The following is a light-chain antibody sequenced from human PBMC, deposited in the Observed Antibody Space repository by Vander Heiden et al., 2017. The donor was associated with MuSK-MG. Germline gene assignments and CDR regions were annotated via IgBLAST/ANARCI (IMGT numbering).Light chain of an antibody. CDR3: SSYTSSSTLPYV. V-gene: IGLV2-14*03. J-gene: IGLJ1*01. Sequence: QSALTQPASVSGSPGQPITISCTGTRRDFGGYSYVPWYQQPPGKAPKLMIYDVSNRPSGVANRFSGSKSGNTASLTISGLQAEDEADYYCSSYTSSSTLPYVFGTGTKVTVL. CDR2: DVS. CDR1: RRDFGGYSY.